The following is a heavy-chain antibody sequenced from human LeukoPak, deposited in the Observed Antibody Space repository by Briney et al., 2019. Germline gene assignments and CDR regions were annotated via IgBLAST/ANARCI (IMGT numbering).Heavy chain of an antibody. CDR2: ISYDGSNK. CDR1: GFTFSSYA. D-gene: IGHD6-13*01. CDR3: AREGPYSSSWFLDY. J-gene: IGHJ4*02. V-gene: IGHV3-30*04. Sequence: PGGSLRLSCAASGFTFSSYAMHWVRQAPGKGLEWVAVISYDGSNKYYADSVKGRFTISRDNSKNTLYLQMNSLRAEDTAVYYCAREGPYSSSWFLDYWGQGTLATVSS.